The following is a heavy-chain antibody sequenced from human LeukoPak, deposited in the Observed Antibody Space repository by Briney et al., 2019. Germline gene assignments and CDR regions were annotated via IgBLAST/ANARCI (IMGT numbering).Heavy chain of an antibody. CDR2: IRSKANSYGT. V-gene: IGHV3-73*01. CDR1: GFTFSGSA. Sequence: GGSLRLSCAASGFTFSGSAMHWVRQASGKGLEWVGRIRSKANSYGTAYAASVKGRFTISRDDSKNTAYLQMNSLKTEDTAVYYCTHTYYDYVWGSYRQDWGQGTLVTVSS. D-gene: IGHD3-16*02. CDR3: THTYYDYVWGSYRQD. J-gene: IGHJ4*02.